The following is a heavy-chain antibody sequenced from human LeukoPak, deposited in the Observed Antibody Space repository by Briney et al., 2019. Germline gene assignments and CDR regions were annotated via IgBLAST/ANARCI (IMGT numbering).Heavy chain of an antibody. D-gene: IGHD2-21*02. CDR1: GFTFSDYY. CDR2: ISSSGSTI. V-gene: IGHV3-11*04. J-gene: IGHJ4*02. Sequence: GGSLRLSCAASGFTFSDYYMSWIRQAPGKGLEWVSYISSSGSTIYYADSVKGRFTISRDNAKNALYLQMNSLRVEDTAVYYCARDESRGNLVTAPDYWGQGTLVTVSS. CDR3: ARDESRGNLVTAPDY.